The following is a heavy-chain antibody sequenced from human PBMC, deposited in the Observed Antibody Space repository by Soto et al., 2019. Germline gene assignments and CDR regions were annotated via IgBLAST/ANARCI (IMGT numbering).Heavy chain of an antibody. Sequence: ASVKASCKSSGYTFTSQHINWVRQATGQGLEWMGWMNPNRGNTGYAQKFQGRVTMTRSTSISTAYMELSNLRSEDTAVYYCVRGYPNRSYPWGQGALVTVSS. CDR3: VRGYPNRSYP. J-gene: IGHJ5*02. V-gene: IGHV1-8*01. D-gene: IGHD3-10*01. CDR2: MNPNRGNT. CDR1: GYTFTSQH.